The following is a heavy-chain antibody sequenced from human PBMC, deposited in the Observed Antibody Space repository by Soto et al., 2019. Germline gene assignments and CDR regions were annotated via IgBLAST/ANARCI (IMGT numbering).Heavy chain of an antibody. V-gene: IGHV4-30-2*01. CDR3: ARGVVVVVAAREVHWFDP. D-gene: IGHD2-15*01. Sequence: PSETLSLTCTVSGGSISSGTYSWNWIRQPPGKGLEWIGYINRSGSTHYNPSLKSRLTVSLDRSKNQFSLKLTSVTAADTATYYCARGVVVVVAAREVHWFDPWGQGALVTVSS. J-gene: IGHJ5*02. CDR2: INRSGST. CDR1: GGSISSGTYS.